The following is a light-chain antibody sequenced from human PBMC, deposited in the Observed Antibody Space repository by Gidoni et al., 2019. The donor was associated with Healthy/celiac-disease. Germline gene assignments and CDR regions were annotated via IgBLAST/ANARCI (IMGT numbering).Light chain of an antibody. V-gene: IGKV1-9*01. CDR2: AAS. J-gene: IGKJ5*01. CDR3: QHLNGYPIS. CDR1: QGISSY. Sequence: DIQLTQSPSFLSASVGDRVTITCRASQGISSYLAWYQQKPGKAPKLLIYAASTLQSGVPSRFSGSGSGTEFTLTISSLQPEDFATYSCQHLNGYPISFXQXTRLEIQ.